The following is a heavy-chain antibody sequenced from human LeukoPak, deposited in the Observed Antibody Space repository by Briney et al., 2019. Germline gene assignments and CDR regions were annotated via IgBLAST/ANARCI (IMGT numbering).Heavy chain of an antibody. Sequence: GGSLRLSCVASGFTLSSYWMSWVRQAPGKGLEWVANIKFDGSATYYVDSVKGRFTISRDDAKNSLYLQMNSLRGEDTAVYYCAKGIRPYDFWSGYLDYWGQGTLVTVSS. CDR3: AKGIRPYDFWSGYLDY. CDR2: IKFDGSAT. J-gene: IGHJ4*02. CDR1: GFTLSSYW. V-gene: IGHV3-7*03. D-gene: IGHD3-3*01.